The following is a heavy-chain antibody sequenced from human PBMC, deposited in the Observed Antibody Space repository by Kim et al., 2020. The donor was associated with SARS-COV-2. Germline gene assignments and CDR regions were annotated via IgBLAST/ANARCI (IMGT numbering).Heavy chain of an antibody. CDR3: TRGWEDIVVVPAASIDAFDI. D-gene: IGHD2-2*01. CDR1: GFTFGDYA. CDR2: IRSKAYCGTT. J-gene: IGHJ3*02. V-gene: IGHV3-49*03. Sequence: GGSLRLSCTASGFTFGDYAMSWFRQAPGKGLEWVGFIRSKAYCGTTEYAASVKGRFTISRDDSKSIAYLQMNSLKTEDTAVYYCTRGWEDIVVVPAASIDAFDIWGQGTMVTVSS.